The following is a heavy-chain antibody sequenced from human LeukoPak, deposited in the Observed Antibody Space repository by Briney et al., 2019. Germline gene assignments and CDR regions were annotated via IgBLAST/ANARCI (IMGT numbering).Heavy chain of an antibody. CDR3: ARVGYDFWSGYYRWFDP. Sequence: SETLSLTCTVSGGSISSYYWSWIRQPAGKGLEWIGRIYTSGSTNYNPSLKSRVTMSVDTSKNQFSLKLSSVTAADTAVYYCARVGYDFWSGYYRWFDPWGQGTLVTVSS. D-gene: IGHD3-3*01. CDR1: GGSISSYY. CDR2: IYTSGST. V-gene: IGHV4-4*07. J-gene: IGHJ5*02.